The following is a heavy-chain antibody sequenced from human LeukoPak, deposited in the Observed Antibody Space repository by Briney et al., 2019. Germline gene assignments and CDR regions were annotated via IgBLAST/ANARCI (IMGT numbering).Heavy chain of an antibody. Sequence: ASVKVSCKASGYTFTGYYVHWVRQAPGQGPEWMGWINPNSGGTNFAQKFQGRVTMTRDTSISTAYMELSRLRSDDTAVYYCARDRAVAESAEFDYWGQGTLVTVSS. CDR1: GYTFTGYY. V-gene: IGHV1-2*02. J-gene: IGHJ4*02. D-gene: IGHD6-19*01. CDR3: ARDRAVAESAEFDY. CDR2: INPNSGGT.